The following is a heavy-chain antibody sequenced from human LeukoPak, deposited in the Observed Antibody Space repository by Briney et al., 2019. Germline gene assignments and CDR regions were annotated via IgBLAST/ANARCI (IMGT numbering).Heavy chain of an antibody. Sequence: KSSETLSLTCAVYGGSFSGYYWSWIRQPPGKGLEWIGEINHSGSTNYNPSLKSRVTISVDTSKNQFSLKLSSVTAADTAVYYCARPPHAAVSYMDVWGKGTTVTVSS. CDR2: INHSGST. V-gene: IGHV4-34*01. CDR3: ARPPHAAVSYMDV. CDR1: GGSFSGYY. D-gene: IGHD6-13*01. J-gene: IGHJ6*03.